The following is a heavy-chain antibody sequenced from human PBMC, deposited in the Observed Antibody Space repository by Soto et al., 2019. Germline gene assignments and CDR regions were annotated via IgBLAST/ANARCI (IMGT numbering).Heavy chain of an antibody. V-gene: IGHV3-15*01. Sequence: EVQLVQSGGGLVKPGGSLRLSCAASGFTFSNAWMSWVRQAPGKGLEWVGRIKSKTDGGTTDYAAPVKGRFTISRDDSKNTLYLQMNILKTEDTAVYYCTTDITVAVPAAINWFPEYYYGRDVWDQGTTVTVSS. CDR3: TTDITVAVPAAINWFPEYYYGRDV. CDR1: GFTFSNAW. CDR2: IKSKTDGGTT. J-gene: IGHJ6*02. D-gene: IGHD2-2*01.